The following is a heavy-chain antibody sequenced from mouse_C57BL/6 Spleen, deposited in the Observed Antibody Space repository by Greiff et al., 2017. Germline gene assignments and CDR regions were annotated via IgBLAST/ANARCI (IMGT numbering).Heavy chain of an antibody. J-gene: IGHJ3*01. Sequence: QVQLQQPGAELVRPGSSVKLSCKASGYTFTSYWMDWVKQRPGQGLEWIGNIYPSDSETHYNQKFKDKATLTVAKSSSTAYMQLSSLTSEDSAVYYCARRNYYGSSPAWFAYWGQGTLVTVSA. CDR2: IYPSDSET. V-gene: IGHV1-61*01. CDR3: ARRNYYGSSPAWFAY. CDR1: GYTFTSYW. D-gene: IGHD1-1*01.